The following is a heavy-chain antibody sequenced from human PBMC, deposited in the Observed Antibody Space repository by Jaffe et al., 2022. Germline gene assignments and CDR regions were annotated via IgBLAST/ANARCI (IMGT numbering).Heavy chain of an antibody. V-gene: IGHV4-34*01. CDR3: ARGQGGWSPNY. Sequence: QVQLQQWGAGLLKPSETLSLTCAVYGGSFSGYYWSWIRQPPGKGLEWIGEINHSGSTNYNPSLKSRVTISVDTSKNQFSLKLSSVTAADTAVYYCARGQGGWSPNYWGQGTLVTVSS. CDR1: GGSFSGYY. CDR2: INHSGST. D-gene: IGHD6-19*01. J-gene: IGHJ4*02.